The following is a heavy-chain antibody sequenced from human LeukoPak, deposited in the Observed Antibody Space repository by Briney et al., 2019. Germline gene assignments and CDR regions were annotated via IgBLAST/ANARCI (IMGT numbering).Heavy chain of an antibody. CDR3: TTPDIVVVPAAIRTYAFDI. J-gene: IGHJ3*02. D-gene: IGHD2-2*01. Sequence: GGSLRLSCAASGFTFSSYGMSWVRQASGKGLEWVGRIRSKANSYATAYAASVKGRFTISRDDSKNTAYLQMNSLKTEDPAVYYCTTPDIVVVPAAIRTYAFDIWGQGTMVTVSS. V-gene: IGHV3-73*01. CDR2: IRSKANSYAT. CDR1: GFTFSSYG.